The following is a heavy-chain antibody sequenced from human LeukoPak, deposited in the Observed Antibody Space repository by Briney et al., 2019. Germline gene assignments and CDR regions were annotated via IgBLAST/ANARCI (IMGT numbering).Heavy chain of an antibody. D-gene: IGHD1-1*01. CDR1: GGSISSSSYY. CDR2: IYYSGST. Sequence: SETLSLTCTVSGGSISSSSYYWGWIRQPPGKGLEWIGSIYYSGSTYYNPSLKSRVTISVDTSKNQFSLKLSSVTAADTAVYYCARDSPKNGNAFDIWGQGTMVTVSS. CDR3: ARDSPKNGNAFDI. J-gene: IGHJ3*02. V-gene: IGHV4-39*07.